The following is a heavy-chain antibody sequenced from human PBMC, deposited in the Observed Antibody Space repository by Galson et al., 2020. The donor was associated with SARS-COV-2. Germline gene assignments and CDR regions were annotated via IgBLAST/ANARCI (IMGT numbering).Heavy chain of an antibody. CDR2: VYSIDDT. J-gene: IGHJ3*01. Sequence: SGPTQVNSTQTVTTTCNFSGFSLRTSAVGVRWCRPPPGKALRRLAHVYSIDDTRYIPTLKTRITLTKDTSKNQVVLTMTNMDPVDTATYYCAHRRSDSDEGGDDGDFYFSAFDVWIQGTMVTVSS. CDR3: AHRRSDSDEGGDDGDFYFSAFDV. CDR1: GFSLRTSAVG. V-gene: IGHV2-5*01. D-gene: IGHD2-21*01.